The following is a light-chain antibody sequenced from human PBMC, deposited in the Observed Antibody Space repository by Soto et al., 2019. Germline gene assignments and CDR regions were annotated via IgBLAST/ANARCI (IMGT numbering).Light chain of an antibody. CDR2: AAS. J-gene: IGKJ1*01. CDR1: QRISSW. Sequence: DIQMTQSPSSVSASVGDRVTITCRASQRISSWLAWYQQKPGKAPMLLIYAASSLQSGVPSRFSGSGSGTDFTLTISSLQPEDFATYYCQQANSFSWTLGQGPNVDIK. CDR3: QQANSFSWT. V-gene: IGKV1-12*01.